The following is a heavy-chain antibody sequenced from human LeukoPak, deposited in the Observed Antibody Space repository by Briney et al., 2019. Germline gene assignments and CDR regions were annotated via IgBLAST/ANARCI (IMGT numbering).Heavy chain of an antibody. J-gene: IGHJ4*02. Sequence: ASLKVSCKASGYTFTSYGIRWVRQAPGQGLEGMGCITAYNGNKNYAHNLQGRVTMTRDTSKNTPYLALKRLRDDDTAEYYCARVSSGYSSGWYSNEGVYWGQGTLVTVSS. CDR3: ARVSSGYSSGWYSNEGVY. V-gene: IGHV1-18*01. CDR1: GYTFTSYG. D-gene: IGHD6-19*01. CDR2: ITAYNGNK.